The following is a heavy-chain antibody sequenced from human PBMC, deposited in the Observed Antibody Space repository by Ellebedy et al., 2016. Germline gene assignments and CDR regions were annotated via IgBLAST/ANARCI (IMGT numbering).Heavy chain of an antibody. CDR1: GGSFSDYY. V-gene: IGHV4-34*01. CDR2: INHSGDT. CDR3: ARGVGRFGELLAY. Sequence: SETLSLTXAVYGGSFSDYYWNWIRQSPGKGLEWIGEINHSGDTNHNLSLKSRLTISVDTSKSQFSLKLNSVTAADTAVYYCARGVGRFGELLAYWGQGTLVTVSS. J-gene: IGHJ4*02. D-gene: IGHD3-10*01.